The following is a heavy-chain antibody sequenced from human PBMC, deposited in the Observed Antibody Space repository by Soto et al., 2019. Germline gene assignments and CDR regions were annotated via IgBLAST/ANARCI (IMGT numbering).Heavy chain of an antibody. Sequence: GGSLRLSCAASGFTFSNYWMTWVRQAPGKGLEWVANIKEDGSEKHYVDSVKGRFTISRDNAKNSLYLQMNSLRVEDTAVYFCSRDVVVGAKALNYWGQGALVTSPQ. V-gene: IGHV3-7*01. D-gene: IGHD2-15*01. J-gene: IGHJ4*02. CDR1: GFTFSNYW. CDR2: IKEDGSEK. CDR3: SRDVVVGAKALNY.